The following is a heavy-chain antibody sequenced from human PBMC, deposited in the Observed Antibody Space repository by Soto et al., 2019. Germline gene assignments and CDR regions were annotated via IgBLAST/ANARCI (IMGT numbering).Heavy chain of an antibody. V-gene: IGHV3-23*01. CDR3: AKAYLRHFDWLFGDLGFDP. CDR1: GFTFSSYA. D-gene: IGHD3-9*01. CDR2: ISGSGGST. Sequence: GGSLRLPCASSGFTFSSYAMSWVRQAPGKGLEWVSAISGSGGSTYYADSVKGRFTISRDNSKNTLYLQMNSLRAEDTAVYYCAKAYLRHFDWLFGDLGFDPWGQGTLVTVSS. J-gene: IGHJ5*02.